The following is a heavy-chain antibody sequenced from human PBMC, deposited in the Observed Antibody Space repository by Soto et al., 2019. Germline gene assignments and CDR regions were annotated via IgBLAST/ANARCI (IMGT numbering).Heavy chain of an antibody. CDR3: AVTYYDFWSGYSLADY. Sequence: PSETLSLTCAVYGGSFSGYYWSWIRQPPGKGLEWIGEINHSGSTNYNPSLKSRVTISVDTSKNQFSLKLSSVTAADTAVYYCAVTYYDFWSGYSLADYWGQGTLVTVSS. V-gene: IGHV4-34*01. CDR1: GGSFSGYY. J-gene: IGHJ4*02. D-gene: IGHD3-3*01. CDR2: INHSGST.